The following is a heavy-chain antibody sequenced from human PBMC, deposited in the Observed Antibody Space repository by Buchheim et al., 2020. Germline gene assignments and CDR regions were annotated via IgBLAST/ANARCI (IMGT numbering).Heavy chain of an antibody. J-gene: IGHJ6*02. CDR2: IDWDEDE. CDR1: GFSLSTNRMC. V-gene: IGHV2-70*15. Sequence: QVTLRESGPALVKPTQTLTLTCSFSGFSLSTNRMCVSCMRQPPGKALEWLARIDWDEDEYYSASLRARLTISKDTSRNQVVLTLTNVGPADTGTYYCARSPTDYFYQYGMDVWGQGTT. CDR3: ARSPTDYFYQYGMDV.